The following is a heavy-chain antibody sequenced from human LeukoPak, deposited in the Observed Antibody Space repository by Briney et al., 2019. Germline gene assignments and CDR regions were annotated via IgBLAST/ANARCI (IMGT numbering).Heavy chain of an antibody. V-gene: IGHV4-39*07. CDR1: GGSISTSSYY. CDR3: ARGAADRNNYYYYIDV. D-gene: IGHD1/OR15-1a*01. CDR2: INHTGTT. J-gene: IGHJ6*03. Sequence: SETLSLICTVSGGSISTSSYYWGWIRQSPGKGLEWIGEINHTGTTNYNPSLKSRFTISVDTSKNQFSLKLTSVTAADTAVYYCARGAADRNNYYYYIDVWGKGTTVTVSS.